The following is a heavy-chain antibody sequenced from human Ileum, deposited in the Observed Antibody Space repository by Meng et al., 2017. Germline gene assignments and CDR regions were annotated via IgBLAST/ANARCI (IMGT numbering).Heavy chain of an antibody. Sequence: VQVVTSGPEFKEPGASVKVSCKASGYTFKNYAVTWVRQAPGQGLEWMGWIHTDTGNPTYDQGFTGRFVFSLDTSVNTAYLQISGLKAEDTAVYYCARPGGYCSDLDCYPAEWGQGTLVTVSS. CDR1: GYTFKNYA. J-gene: IGHJ4*02. V-gene: IGHV7-4-1*02. D-gene: IGHD2-15*01. CDR3: ARPGGYCSDLDCYPAE. CDR2: IHTDTGNP.